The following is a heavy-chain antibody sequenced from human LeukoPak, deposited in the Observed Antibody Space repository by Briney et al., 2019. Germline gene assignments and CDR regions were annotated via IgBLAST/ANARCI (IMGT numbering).Heavy chain of an antibody. CDR1: GGTFSSYA. D-gene: IGHD3-9*01. CDR2: IIPIFGTA. Sequence: SVKVSCKASGGTFSSYAISWVRQAPGQGLEWMGGIIPIFGTANYAQKFQGRATITADESTSTAYMELSSLRSEDTAVYYCARGPLYYDILTGYSDGYYYMDVWGKGTTVTVSS. V-gene: IGHV1-69*13. J-gene: IGHJ6*03. CDR3: ARGPLYYDILTGYSDGYYYMDV.